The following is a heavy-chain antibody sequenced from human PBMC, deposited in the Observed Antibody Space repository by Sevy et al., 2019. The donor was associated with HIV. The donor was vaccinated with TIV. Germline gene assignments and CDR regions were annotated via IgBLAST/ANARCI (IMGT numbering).Heavy chain of an antibody. Sequence: GGSLRLSCAASGFTFSNAWMSWVRQAPGKGLEWVGRIKSKTDGGTTDYAAPVKSRFTISRDDSKNTLYLQMNSLKTEDTAVYYCTTDITRIVVVITRFDYWGQGTLVTVSS. CDR3: TTDITRIVVVITRFDY. CDR1: GFTFSNAW. CDR2: IKSKTDGGTT. D-gene: IGHD3-22*01. J-gene: IGHJ4*02. V-gene: IGHV3-15*01.